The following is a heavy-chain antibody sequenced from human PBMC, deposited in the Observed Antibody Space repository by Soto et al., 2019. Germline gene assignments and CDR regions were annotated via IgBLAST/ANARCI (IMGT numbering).Heavy chain of an antibody. CDR2: MYNSGSN. D-gene: IGHD6-19*01. Sequence: PSETLSLTCTVSGGSPSSGTYYCSWIRQPPGKGLEWIGYMYNSGSNNYNPSLKSRVIISVDTSKNQFSLKLSSVTAADTAVYYCARVSSGWYYFDYWGQGTLVTVSS. CDR3: ARVSSGWYYFDY. CDR1: GGSPSSGTYY. V-gene: IGHV4-61*01. J-gene: IGHJ4*02.